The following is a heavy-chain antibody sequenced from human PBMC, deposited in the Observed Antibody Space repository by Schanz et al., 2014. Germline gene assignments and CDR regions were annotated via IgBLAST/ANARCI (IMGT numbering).Heavy chain of an antibody. J-gene: IGHJ4*02. V-gene: IGHV4-39*01. Sequence: QLQMQESGPGLVKPSETLSLTCSVSGDSISSTSYYWGWIRQPPGKGLEWIGSIYYSGSTYYNASLKIGVPISVATSKNQFSLNLISVTAADSAVYYCARLWGGWRIPDYWGQGTLVTVSS. CDR3: ARLWGGWRIPDY. CDR2: IYYSGST. D-gene: IGHD6-19*01. CDR1: GDSISSTSYY.